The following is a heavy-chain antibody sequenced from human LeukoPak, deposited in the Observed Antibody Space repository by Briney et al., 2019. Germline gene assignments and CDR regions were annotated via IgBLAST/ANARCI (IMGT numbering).Heavy chain of an antibody. V-gene: IGHV4-4*02. CDR3: ASLYGSGSFVRT. D-gene: IGHD3-10*01. CDR1: GGSISSSNW. J-gene: IGHJ5*02. CDR2: IYHSGST. Sequence: SSGTLSLTCAVSGGSISSSNWWSWVRQPPGKGLEWIGEIYHSGSTNYNPSLKSRVTISVDKSKNQFSLKLSSVTAADTAVYYCASLYGSGSFVRTWGQGTLVTVSS.